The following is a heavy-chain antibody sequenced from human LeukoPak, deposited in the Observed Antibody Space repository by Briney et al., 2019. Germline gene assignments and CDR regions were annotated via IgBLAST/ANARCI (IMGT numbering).Heavy chain of an antibody. Sequence: GGSLRLSCAASEFTFSSYAMHWVRQAPGKGLEWVTIISYDGSNKYYADSVKGRLTISRDNSKNTLYLQVNSLRAEDTAVYYCAKEKALVVITYFDYWGQGTLVTVSS. CDR2: ISYDGSNK. V-gene: IGHV3-30-3*01. CDR1: EFTFSSYA. CDR3: AKEKALVVITYFDY. J-gene: IGHJ4*02. D-gene: IGHD3-22*01.